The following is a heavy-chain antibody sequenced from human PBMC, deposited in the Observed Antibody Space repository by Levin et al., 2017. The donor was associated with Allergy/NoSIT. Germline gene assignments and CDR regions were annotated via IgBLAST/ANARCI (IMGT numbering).Heavy chain of an antibody. D-gene: IGHD4-17*01. CDR1: GFTVSSNY. V-gene: IGHV3-66*02. CDR2: IYSGGST. Sequence: LSLTCAASGFTVSSNYMSWVRQAPGKGLEWVSVIYSGGSTYYADSVKGRFTISRDNSKNTLYLQMNSLRAEDTAVYYCASLFTVTYDYWGQGTLVTVSS. CDR3: ASLFTVTYDY. J-gene: IGHJ4*02.